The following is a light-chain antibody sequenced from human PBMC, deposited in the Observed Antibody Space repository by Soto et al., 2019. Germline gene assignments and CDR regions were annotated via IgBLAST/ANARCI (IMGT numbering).Light chain of an antibody. Sequence: EIVLTQSPATLSLSPGERATLSCRASQSVRRYLAWYQQKPGQAPRLLIYDASNRATGIPARFSGSGSGTEFTLTISGLQSEDFAVYYCQQYNSWPITFGQGTRLEI. V-gene: IGKV3-11*01. J-gene: IGKJ5*01. CDR3: QQYNSWPIT. CDR1: QSVRRY. CDR2: DAS.